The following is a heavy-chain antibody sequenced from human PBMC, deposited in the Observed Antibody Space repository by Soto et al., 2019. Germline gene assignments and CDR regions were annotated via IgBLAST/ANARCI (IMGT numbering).Heavy chain of an antibody. V-gene: IGHV3-23*01. CDR1: GFTFSSYA. J-gene: IGHJ4*02. CDR3: ARRSSSWYFDY. CDR2: ISGSDGST. Sequence: EVQLLESGGGLVQPGGSLRLSCAASGFTFSSYAMNWVRQAPGKGLERGSVISGSDGSTYYADSVKGRFTISRDNSKNPLNLQMNSLRAADTAVYYCARRSSSWYFDYWGQGTLVNVTS. D-gene: IGHD6-13*01.